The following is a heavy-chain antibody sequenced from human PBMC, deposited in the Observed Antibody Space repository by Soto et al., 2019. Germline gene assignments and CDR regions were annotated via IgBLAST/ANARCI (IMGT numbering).Heavy chain of an antibody. V-gene: IGHV4-34*01. CDR2: INHSGST. D-gene: IGHD4-17*01. J-gene: IGHJ4*02. CDR3: ARGNWQLVTTFDY. Sequence: QVQLQQWGAGLLKPSETLSLTCAVFGGSFSGYYWSWIRQPPGKGLEWIGEINHSGSTNYNPSLKSRVTISVDASKKQFSLKLNSVTAADTAVYYCARGNWQLVTTFDYWGQGTLVTVSS. CDR1: GGSFSGYY.